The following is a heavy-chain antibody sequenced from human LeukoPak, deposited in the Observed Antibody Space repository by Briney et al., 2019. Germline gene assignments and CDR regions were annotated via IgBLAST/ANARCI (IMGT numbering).Heavy chain of an antibody. D-gene: IGHD6-19*01. CDR1: GYTFTAYY. CDR3: ARVLFYSSGNKSNRVDY. V-gene: IGHV1-2*02. J-gene: IGHJ4*02. Sequence: ASVKVSCKASGYTFTAYYIHWVRQAPGQGLEWMGWINPDSGGTNYAQKFQGRVTMTRDTSIRTAYMELSRLRSDDTAVYYCARVLFYSSGNKSNRVDYWGQGTLVTVSS. CDR2: INPDSGGT.